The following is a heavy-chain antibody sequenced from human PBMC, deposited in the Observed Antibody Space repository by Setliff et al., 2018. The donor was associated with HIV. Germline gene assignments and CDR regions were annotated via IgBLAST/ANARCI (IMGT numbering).Heavy chain of an antibody. D-gene: IGHD1-26*01. CDR1: GYTFTTYG. J-gene: IGHJ3*02. V-gene: IGHV1-18*01. CDR2: ISGYNGNT. Sequence: ASVKVSCKASGYTFTTYGISWVRQAPGQGLEWMGWISGYNGNTNYAQKLQGRVTMTTDTSTSTAYMELRSLRSDDTAVYYCARDRLYSVSLYAFDIWGQGTMVTVSS. CDR3: ARDRLYSVSLYAFDI.